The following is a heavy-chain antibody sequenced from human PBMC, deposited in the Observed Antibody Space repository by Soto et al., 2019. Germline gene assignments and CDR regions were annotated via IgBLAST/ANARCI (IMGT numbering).Heavy chain of an antibody. CDR2: IWHDGSKQ. CDR3: ARDVWPSHWSSTGCSIFDY. V-gene: IGHV3-33*01. J-gene: IGHJ4*02. D-gene: IGHD2-2*01. CDR1: GFTFSTYG. Sequence: QVQLVESGGGVVQPGRSLRLSCAASGFTFSTYGMHWVRQAPGKGLEWVAVIWHDGSKQFYANSVKGRFTVSKDNSKKTVYLQMTSLRAEDAAVYYCARDVWPSHWSSTGCSIFDYWGQGTLVSVSS.